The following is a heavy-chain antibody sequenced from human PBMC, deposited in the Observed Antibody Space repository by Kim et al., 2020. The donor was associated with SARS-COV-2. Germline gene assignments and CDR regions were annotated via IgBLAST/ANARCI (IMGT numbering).Heavy chain of an antibody. CDR3: ARGRAGVVPAPVLGLGPWFDFYAVDI. Sequence: SETLSLTCAVYGGSFSDYTWSWIRQPPGKGLEWIGEINHSGVTNLSPSLKSRITISVDTSKSQFSLRLKSMTATDTAICYCARGRAGVVPAPVLGLGPWFDFYAVDIWGRGTPVAVSS. CDR2: INHSGVT. J-gene: IGHJ6*02. CDR1: GGSFSDYT. D-gene: IGHD2-2*02. V-gene: IGHV4-34*01.